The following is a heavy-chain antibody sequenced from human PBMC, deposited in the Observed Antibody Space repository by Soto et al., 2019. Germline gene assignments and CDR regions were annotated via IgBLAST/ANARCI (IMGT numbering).Heavy chain of an antibody. CDR2: ISSSGGST. D-gene: IGHD3-9*01. CDR1: GFTFSSYA. CDR3: ARGKLYDILTGNELGY. Sequence: PGGSLRLSCAASGFTFSSYAMSWVRQAPGKGLEYVSAISSSGGSTYYANSVKGRFTISRDNSKNTLYLQMDSLRAEDTAVYYCARGKLYDILTGNELGYWGQGTLVTVSS. J-gene: IGHJ4*02. V-gene: IGHV3-64*01.